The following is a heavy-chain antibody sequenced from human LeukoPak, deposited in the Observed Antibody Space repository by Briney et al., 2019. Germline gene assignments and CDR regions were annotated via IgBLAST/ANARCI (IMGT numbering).Heavy chain of an antibody. CDR2: IDHRGNT. Sequence: SETLFLTCAVYGGSLSGYSWSWIRQPPGKGLGWIGEIDHRGNTKYNPSLSGRVTISLDTSKSHFSLNLSSVTAADTAVYYCASHRGYNYLYQHYFDYWGQGTLVTVSS. D-gene: IGHD5-18*01. CDR3: ASHRGYNYLYQHYFDY. CDR1: GGSLSGYS. V-gene: IGHV4-34*01. J-gene: IGHJ4*02.